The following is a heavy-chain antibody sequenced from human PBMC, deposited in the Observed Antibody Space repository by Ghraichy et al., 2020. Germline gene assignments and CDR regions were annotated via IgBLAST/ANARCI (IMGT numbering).Heavy chain of an antibody. CDR1: GFTFGDYA. Sequence: GGSLRLSCTASGFTFGDYAMSWFRQAPGKGLEWVGFIRSKAYGGTTEYAASVKGRFTISRDDSKSIAYLQMNSLKTEDTAVYYCTRALETVVAATGYFDYWGQGTLVTVSS. CDR2: IRSKAYGGTT. V-gene: IGHV3-49*03. D-gene: IGHD2-15*01. J-gene: IGHJ4*02. CDR3: TRALETVVAATGYFDY.